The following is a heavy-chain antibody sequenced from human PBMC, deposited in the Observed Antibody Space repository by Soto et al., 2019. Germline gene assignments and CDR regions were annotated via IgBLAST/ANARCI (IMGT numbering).Heavy chain of an antibody. CDR2: IKQDGSEK. Sequence: GGSLRLSCAASGFTFSSYWMSWVRQAPGKGLEWVANIKQDGSEKYYVDPVKGRFTISRDNAKNSLYLQMNSLRAEDTAVYYCAREGVDYGDYLYYMDFWGKGTTVTVSS. D-gene: IGHD4-17*01. V-gene: IGHV3-7*01. CDR1: GFTFSSYW. CDR3: AREGVDYGDYLYYMDF. J-gene: IGHJ6*03.